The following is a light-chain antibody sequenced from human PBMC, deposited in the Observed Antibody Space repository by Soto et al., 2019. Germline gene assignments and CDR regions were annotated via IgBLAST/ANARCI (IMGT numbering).Light chain of an antibody. CDR3: QQYGSSPPAYT. V-gene: IGKV3-20*01. CDR2: GAS. CDR1: QSVRSSY. Sequence: EIVLTQSPGTLSLSPGERATLSCRASQSVRSSYLAWYQQKPGQAPRLLIYGASSRATGIPDRFSGSGSGTDLTLTISRLEPEDFAVYYCQQYGSSPPAYTFGQGTKLEIK. J-gene: IGKJ2*01.